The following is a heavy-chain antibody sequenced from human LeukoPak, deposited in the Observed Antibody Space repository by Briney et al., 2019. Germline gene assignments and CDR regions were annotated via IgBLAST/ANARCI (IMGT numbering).Heavy chain of an antibody. J-gene: IGHJ4*02. CDR1: GFTFSSYA. CDR2: ISYDGSNK. CDR3: ARDNEYQLLWFFDY. V-gene: IGHV3-30*04. Sequence: GGSLRLSCAASGFTFSSYAMHWVRQAPGKGLEWVAVISYDGSNKYYADFVKGRFTISRDNSENTLYLQMNSLRAEDTAVYYCARDNEYQLLWFFDYWGQGTLVTVSS. D-gene: IGHD2-2*01.